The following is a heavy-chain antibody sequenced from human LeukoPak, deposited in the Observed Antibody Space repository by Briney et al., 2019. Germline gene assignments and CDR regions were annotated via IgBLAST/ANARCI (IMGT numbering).Heavy chain of an antibody. CDR2: MYHTGSV. Sequence: PSETLSLTCAVSGYSIIADYYWGWIRQPPGKGLEWIGCMYHTGSVYYSPSLRSRVTISSDTSKNHFSLSLTSVTAADSAVYYCAKISGYFNSNLDVWGDGTTVAVSS. CDR1: GYSIIADYY. J-gene: IGHJ6*04. V-gene: IGHV4-38-2*01. CDR3: AKISGYFNSNLDV. D-gene: IGHD1-14*01.